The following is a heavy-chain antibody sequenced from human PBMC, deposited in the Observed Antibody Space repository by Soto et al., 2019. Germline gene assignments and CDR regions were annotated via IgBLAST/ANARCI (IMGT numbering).Heavy chain of an antibody. J-gene: IGHJ6*02. Sequence: GGSLRLSCAASGFTFSSYGMHWVRQAPGKGLEWVAVIWYDGSNKYYADSVKGRFTISRDNSKNTLYLQMNSLRAEDTAVYYCARGSVLMVYAIINYYYGMDVWGQGTTVTVSS. CDR3: ARGSVLMVYAIINYYYGMDV. CDR1: GFTFSSYG. CDR2: IWYDGSNK. V-gene: IGHV3-33*01. D-gene: IGHD2-8*01.